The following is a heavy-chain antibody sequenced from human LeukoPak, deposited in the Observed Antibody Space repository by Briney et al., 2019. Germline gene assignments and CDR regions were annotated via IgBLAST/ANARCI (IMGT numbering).Heavy chain of an antibody. J-gene: IGHJ3*02. CDR3: ARSGSGSHTNAFDI. V-gene: IGHV4-34*01. CDR2: INHSGST. Sequence: SETLSLTCAVYGGSFSGYYWSWIRQPPGKGLEWIGEINHSGSTNYNPSLKSRVTISVDTSKNQFSLKLSSVTAADTAVYYCARSGSGSHTNAFDIWGQGTMVTVSS. D-gene: IGHD3-10*01. CDR1: GGSFSGYY.